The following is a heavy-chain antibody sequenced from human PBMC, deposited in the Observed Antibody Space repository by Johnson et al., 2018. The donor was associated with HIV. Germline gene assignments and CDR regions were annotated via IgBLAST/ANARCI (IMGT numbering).Heavy chain of an antibody. CDR1: GFTFSSYG. J-gene: IGHJ3*02. CDR2: ISYDGSNK. D-gene: IGHD3-3*01. Sequence: QVQLVESGGGLVQPGGSLRLSCAASGFTFSSYGMHWVRQAPGKGLEWVAVISYDGSNKYYADSVKGRFTISRDNSKNTLYLQMNSLRAEDTAVYYCAKVRGDFWSGYYGGLNDAFDIWGQGTMVTVSS. CDR3: AKVRGDFWSGYYGGLNDAFDI. V-gene: IGHV3-30*18.